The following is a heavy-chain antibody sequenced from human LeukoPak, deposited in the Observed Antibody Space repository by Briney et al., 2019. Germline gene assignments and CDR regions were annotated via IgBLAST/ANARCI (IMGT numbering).Heavy chain of an antibody. CDR2: ISSSGSTI. Sequence: GGSLRLSCAASGFAFSDYYMSWIRQAPGKGLEWVSYISSSGSTIYYADSVKGRFTISRDNAKNSLYLQMNSLRAKDTAVYYCARDRYYYGSGSPNDIWGQGTMVTVSS. D-gene: IGHD3-10*01. V-gene: IGHV3-11*01. CDR3: ARDRYYYGSGSPNDI. J-gene: IGHJ3*02. CDR1: GFAFSDYY.